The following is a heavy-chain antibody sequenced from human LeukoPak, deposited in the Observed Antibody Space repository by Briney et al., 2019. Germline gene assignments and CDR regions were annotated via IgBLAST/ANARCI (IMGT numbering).Heavy chain of an antibody. Sequence: SETLSLTCAVYGGSFSGYYWSWIRQPPGKGLEWIGEINHSGSTNYNPSLKSRVTISVDTSKNQFSLNLSSATAADTAVYYCARGRGYDFWSAYQSDYWGQGTLVTVSS. V-gene: IGHV4-34*01. D-gene: IGHD3-3*01. CDR2: INHSGST. CDR1: GGSFSGYY. CDR3: ARGRGYDFWSAYQSDY. J-gene: IGHJ4*02.